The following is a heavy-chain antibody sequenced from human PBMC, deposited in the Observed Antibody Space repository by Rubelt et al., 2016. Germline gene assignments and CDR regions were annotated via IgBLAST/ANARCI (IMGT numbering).Heavy chain of an antibody. J-gene: IGHJ1*01. D-gene: IGHD3-10*01. V-gene: IGHV3-21*01. CDR3: ASDNEGS. CDR1: GFPFSSFA. CDR2: ISSGSSRT. Sequence: VQLVESGGGVVQPGRSLRLSCAASGFPFSSFAMHWVRQAPGEGLEWVASISSGSSRTYYAASVEGRFTISRDNTKDSLYLQMNSLRVEDTALYYCASDNEGSWGQGTRVTVTS.